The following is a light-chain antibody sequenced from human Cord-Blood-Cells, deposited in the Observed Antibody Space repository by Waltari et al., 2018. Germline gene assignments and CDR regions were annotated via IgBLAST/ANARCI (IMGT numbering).Light chain of an antibody. CDR2: DAS. CDR3: QQYGSSLCP. V-gene: IGKV3D-20*01. CDR1: QSVSSSS. Sequence: EIVLTQSPATLPLSPGDRATLSCGASQSVSSSSLAWYQQKPGLAPRLLIYDASSRATGIPDRFSGSGSGTDFTLTISRLEPEDFAVYYCQQYGSSLCPFGQGTKVEIK. J-gene: IGKJ1*01.